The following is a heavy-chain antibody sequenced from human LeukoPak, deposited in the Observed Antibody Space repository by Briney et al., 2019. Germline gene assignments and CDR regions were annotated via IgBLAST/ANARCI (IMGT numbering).Heavy chain of an antibody. J-gene: IGHJ4*02. Sequence: PGGSLRLSCAAAGFTVSSYYMYWVRQAPGKGLEWVSFIYSGGSTYYADSVKGRFTISRDNSKNTVYLQMNSLRAEDTAVYYCARGSGWDFDYWGQGTLVTVSS. V-gene: IGHV3-66*01. D-gene: IGHD6-19*01. CDR3: ARGSGWDFDY. CDR2: IYSGGST. CDR1: GFTVSSYY.